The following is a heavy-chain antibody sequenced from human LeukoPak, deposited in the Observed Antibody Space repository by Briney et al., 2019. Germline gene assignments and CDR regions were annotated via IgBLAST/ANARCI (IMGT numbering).Heavy chain of an antibody. J-gene: IGHJ4*02. CDR3: ARETDVAAAANYFDS. Sequence: ASVKVSCKASGYTFTSYYMHWVRQAPGQGLEWMGIINPSGGSTSYAQKFQGRVTMTRDTSTSTVYMELSSLRSEDTAVYYCARETDVAAAANYFDSWGQGTLVTVSS. D-gene: IGHD6-13*01. CDR1: GYTFTSYY. V-gene: IGHV1-46*01. CDR2: INPSGGST.